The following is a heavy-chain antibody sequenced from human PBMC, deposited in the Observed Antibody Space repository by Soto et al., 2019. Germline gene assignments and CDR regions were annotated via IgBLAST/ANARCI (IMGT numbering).Heavy chain of an antibody. CDR1: GYGFTGSY. V-gene: IGHV1-2*02. Sequence: HEHLVQSGAEVKRPGAPLKVSCRASGYGFTGSYFNWVRQPPEQGLGWMGWINPDSGATNYAQNFQGRVTLTSDTSISTASMDLTSLTSDDTAVYYCARGDYGTGGYPFPYFDYWGQGTLVIVSS. J-gene: IGHJ4*02. CDR3: ARGDYGTGGYPFPYFDY. D-gene: IGHD2-8*02. CDR2: INPDSGAT.